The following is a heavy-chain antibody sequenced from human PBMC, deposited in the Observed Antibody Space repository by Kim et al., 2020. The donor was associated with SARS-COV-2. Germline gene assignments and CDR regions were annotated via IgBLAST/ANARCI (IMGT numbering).Heavy chain of an antibody. Sequence: NTHYAESVKGRFTISRDNAKNTLDLQKNGLKAEDAAVYYCARAGVGNSLDIWGQGTVVTVSS. CDR2: NT. V-gene: IGHV3-74*01. J-gene: IGHJ3*02. CDR3: ARAGVGNSLDI. D-gene: IGHD1-26*01.